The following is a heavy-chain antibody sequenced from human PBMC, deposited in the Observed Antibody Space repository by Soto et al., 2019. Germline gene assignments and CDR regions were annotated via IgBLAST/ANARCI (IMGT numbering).Heavy chain of an antibody. CDR1: GYTFTRYG. D-gene: IGHD2-8*01. Sequence: ASVKVSCKASGYTFTRYGISWVRQAPGQGLEWMGWISGYNGDANYAQRFQGRVSMTIDTSTTTAYMELRTLTPDDTAVYYCAKNGQPPYYYGLDVWGQGTTVTVSS. CDR3: AKNGQPPYYYGLDV. J-gene: IGHJ6*02. CDR2: ISGYNGDA. V-gene: IGHV1-18*01.